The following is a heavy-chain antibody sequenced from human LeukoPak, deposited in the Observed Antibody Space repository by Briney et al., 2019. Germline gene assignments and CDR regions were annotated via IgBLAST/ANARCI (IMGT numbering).Heavy chain of an antibody. V-gene: IGHV3-33*01. CDR2: IWYDGSNK. CDR1: GFTFSNYG. J-gene: IGHJ4*02. D-gene: IGHD6-19*01. CDR3: ARHYINGWNDY. Sequence: PGGSLRLSCAASGFTFSNYGMHWVRQAPGKGLEWVAVIWYDGSNKYSVGYADSVKGRFTISRDNSKNTLYLQMKSLRAEDTAVYYCARHYINGWNDYWGQGTPVTVSS.